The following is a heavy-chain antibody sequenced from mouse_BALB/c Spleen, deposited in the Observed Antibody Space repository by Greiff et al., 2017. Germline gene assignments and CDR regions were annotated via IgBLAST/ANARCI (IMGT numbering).Heavy chain of an antibody. CDR1: GFTFSSYA. CDR2: ISSGGSYT. J-gene: IGHJ4*01. V-gene: IGHV5-9-3*01. D-gene: IGHD2-14*01. CDR3: ARHRYDAMDY. Sequence: DVKLVESGGGLVKPGGSLKLSCAASGFTFSSYAMSWVRQTPEKRLEWVATISSGGSYTYYPDSVKGRFTISRDNAKNTLYLQMSSLRSEDTAMYYCARHRYDAMDYWGQGTSVTVSS.